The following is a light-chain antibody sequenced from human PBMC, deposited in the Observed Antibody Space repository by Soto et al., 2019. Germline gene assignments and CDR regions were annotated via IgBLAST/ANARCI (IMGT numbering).Light chain of an antibody. CDR3: QQYNSYWT. J-gene: IGKJ1*01. Sequence: DLQMTQSPSTLSASVGDRVTITCRASQSISSWLAWYQQKPGKAPKLLIYDASSLESGVPSRFSGSGSGTEFTLTISSLQPDDFATYYCQQYNSYWTFGQGIKVEIK. CDR1: QSISSW. V-gene: IGKV1-5*01. CDR2: DAS.